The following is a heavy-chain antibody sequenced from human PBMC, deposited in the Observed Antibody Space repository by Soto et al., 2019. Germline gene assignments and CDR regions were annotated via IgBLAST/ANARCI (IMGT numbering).Heavy chain of an antibody. CDR2: IYYSGST. J-gene: IGHJ4*02. CDR1: GGSISSGGYY. V-gene: IGHV4-31*03. D-gene: IGHD3-10*01. CDR3: ARAPKRGYYFDY. Sequence: SETLSLTCTVSGGSISSGGYYWSWIRQHPGKGLEWIGYIYYSGSTYYNPSLKSRVTISVDTSKNQFSLKLSSVTAADTAVYYCARAPKRGYYFDYWGQGTLVTVS.